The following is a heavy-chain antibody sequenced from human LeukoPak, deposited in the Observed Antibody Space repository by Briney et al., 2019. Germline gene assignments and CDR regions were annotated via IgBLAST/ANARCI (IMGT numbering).Heavy chain of an antibody. Sequence: GGSLRLSCAASGFTFSSYWMSWVRQAPGKGLEWVANIKQDGSEKYYVDSVKGRFTTSRDNAKNSLYLQMNSLRAEDTAVYYCARRVAVAGDYYYYYMDVWGKGTTVTVSS. V-gene: IGHV3-7*01. J-gene: IGHJ6*03. CDR2: IKQDGSEK. D-gene: IGHD6-19*01. CDR1: GFTFSSYW. CDR3: ARRVAVAGDYYYYYMDV.